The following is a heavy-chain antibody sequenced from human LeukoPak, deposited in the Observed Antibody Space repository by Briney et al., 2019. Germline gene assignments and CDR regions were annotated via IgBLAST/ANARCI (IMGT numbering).Heavy chain of an antibody. CDR3: ARRSGSYYLGDYYYYMDV. CDR1: GYTFTGYY. J-gene: IGHJ6*03. CDR2: ISAYNGNT. V-gene: IGHV1-18*04. Sequence: ASVKVSCTASGYTFTGYYMHWVRQAPGQGLEWMGWISAYNGNTNYAQKLQGRVTMTTDTSTSTAYMELRSLRSDDTAVYYCARRSGSYYLGDYYYYMDVWGKGTTVTVSS. D-gene: IGHD1-26*01.